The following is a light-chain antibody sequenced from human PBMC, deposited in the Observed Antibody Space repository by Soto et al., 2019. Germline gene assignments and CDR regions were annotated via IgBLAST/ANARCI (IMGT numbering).Light chain of an antibody. Sequence: DLQMTQSPSTLFGSVGGKVTITCRASQTISSWLAWYQQKPGKAPKLLIYKASTLKSGVPSRFSGSGSGTEFTLTISSLQPDDFATYYCQHYNSYSEAFGQGTKVE. CDR3: QHYNSYSEA. J-gene: IGKJ1*01. CDR1: QTISSW. CDR2: KAS. V-gene: IGKV1-5*03.